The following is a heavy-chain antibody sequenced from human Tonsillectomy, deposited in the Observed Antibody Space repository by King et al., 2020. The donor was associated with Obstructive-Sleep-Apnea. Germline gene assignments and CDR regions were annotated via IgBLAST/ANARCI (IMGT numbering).Heavy chain of an antibody. CDR1: GFTFSNYA. J-gene: IGHJ4*02. V-gene: IGHV3-30-3*01. Sequence: VQLVESGGGVVQPGRSLRLSCAASGFTFSNYAMHWVRQAPGEGLEWVAVISYDGSNKYYADSVKGRFTISRDNSKNTLYLQMNSLRAEDTAVFYCAREKHAYTVHTTGAWGYWGQGTLVTVSS. CDR2: ISYDGSNK. CDR3: AREKHAYTVHTTGAWGY. D-gene: IGHD4-17*01.